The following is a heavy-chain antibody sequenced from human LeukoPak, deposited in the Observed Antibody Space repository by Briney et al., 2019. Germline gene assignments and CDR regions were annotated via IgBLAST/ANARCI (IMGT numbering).Heavy chain of an antibody. J-gene: IGHJ4*02. V-gene: IGHV1-8*03. Sequence: ASEKVSCKASGYTFTSYDINWVRQATGQGLEWMGWMNPNSGNTGYAQKFQGRVTITRNTSISTAYMELSSLRSEDTAVYYCARHGYDFWSGYSVFDYWGQGTLVTVSS. CDR1: GYTFTSYD. CDR2: MNPNSGNT. CDR3: ARHGYDFWSGYSVFDY. D-gene: IGHD3-3*01.